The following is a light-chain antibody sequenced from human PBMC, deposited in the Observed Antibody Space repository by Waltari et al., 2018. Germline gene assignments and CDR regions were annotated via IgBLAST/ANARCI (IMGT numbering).Light chain of an antibody. CDR2: FNN. CDR1: SSNIGTNT. Sequence: QSVLTQPPSASGTPGQRVTISCSGGSSNIGTNTVTWYQQVPGTAPKLLIYFNNHRPSGVPDRFSGSKSGTSASLAITGLQSEDEADYYCAAWDDNLNGWVFGGGTQLTVL. J-gene: IGLJ3*02. V-gene: IGLV1-44*01. CDR3: AAWDDNLNGWV.